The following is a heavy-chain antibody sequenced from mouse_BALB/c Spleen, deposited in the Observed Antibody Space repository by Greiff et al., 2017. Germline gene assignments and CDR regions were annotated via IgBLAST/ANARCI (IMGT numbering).Heavy chain of an antibody. CDR1: GYSFTSYY. Sequence: QVQLQQSGPELVKPGASVKISCKASGYSFTSYYIHWVKQRPGQGLEWIGWIFPGSGNTKYNEKFKGKATLTADTSSSTAYMQLSSLTSEDSAVYFCARCYDYDGYFDYWGQGTTLTVSS. CDR2: IFPGSGNT. V-gene: IGHV1-66*01. CDR3: ARCYDYDGYFDY. J-gene: IGHJ2*01. D-gene: IGHD2-4*01.